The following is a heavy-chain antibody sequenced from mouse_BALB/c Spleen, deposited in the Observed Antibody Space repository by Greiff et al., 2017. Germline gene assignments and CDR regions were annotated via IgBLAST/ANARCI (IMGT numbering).Heavy chain of an antibody. CDR3: ARPRRDYAMDY. V-gene: IGHV5-17*02. Sequence: EVMLVESGGGLVQPGGSRKLSCAASGFTFSSFGMHWVRQAPEKGLEWVAYISSGSSTIYYADTVKGRFTISRDNPKNTLFLQMTSLRSEDTAMYYCARPRRDYAMDYWGQGTSVTVSS. CDR1: GFTFSSFG. D-gene: IGHD1-2*01. CDR2: ISSGSSTI. J-gene: IGHJ4*01.